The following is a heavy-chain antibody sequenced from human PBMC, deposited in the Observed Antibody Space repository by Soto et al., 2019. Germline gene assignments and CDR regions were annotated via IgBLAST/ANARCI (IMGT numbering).Heavy chain of an antibody. CDR3: ARLQTISAVVTWAGLDV. J-gene: IGHJ6*02. Sequence: KAGGSLRLSCAASGFTFSTDYMTWVRQAPGKGLEWLSYTNSDTKFTNYADSVKGRFTISRDNAKNSLYLQMDSLSVDDTAVYYCARLQTISAVVTWAGLDVWGQGTTVTVSS. V-gene: IGHV3-11*06. D-gene: IGHD3-3*01. CDR1: GFTFSTDY. CDR2: TNSDTKFT.